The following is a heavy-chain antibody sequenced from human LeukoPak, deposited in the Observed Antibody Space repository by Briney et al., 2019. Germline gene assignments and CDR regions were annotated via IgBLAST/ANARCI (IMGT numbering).Heavy chain of an antibody. D-gene: IGHD3-22*01. Sequence: ASVKVSCKASGYTFTGYYMHWVRQAPGQGLEWMGWINPNSGGTNYAQKFQGRVTMTRDTSISTAYMELSRLRSDDTAVYYCARWYYYDSSGDYWGQGTLVTVSS. CDR2: INPNSGGT. CDR1: GYTFTGYY. CDR3: ARWYYYDSSGDY. J-gene: IGHJ4*02. V-gene: IGHV1-2*02.